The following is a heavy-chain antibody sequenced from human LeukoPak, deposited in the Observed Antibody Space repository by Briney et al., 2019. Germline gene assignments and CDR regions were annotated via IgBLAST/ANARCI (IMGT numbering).Heavy chain of an antibody. CDR3: ARHSFSHDAFDI. CDR2: INPIFGTA. J-gene: IGHJ3*02. D-gene: IGHD2/OR15-2a*01. CDR1: GGTFSSYA. V-gene: IGHV1-69*05. Sequence: GASVKVSCKASGGTFSSYAISWVRQAPGQGLEWMGGINPIFGTANYAQKFQGRVTITTDESTSTAYMELSSLRSEDTAVYYCARHSFSHDAFDIWGQGTMVTVSS.